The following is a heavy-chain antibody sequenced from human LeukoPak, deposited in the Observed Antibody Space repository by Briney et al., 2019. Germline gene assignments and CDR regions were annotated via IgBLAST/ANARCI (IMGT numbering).Heavy chain of an antibody. D-gene: IGHD3-22*01. CDR2: IYYTGKI. J-gene: IGHJ3*01. CDR3: ARTLYYYDSRGYYVADSFDF. V-gene: IGHV4-39*01. CDR1: GGSINSDHYY. Sequence: SETLSLTCIVSGGSINSDHYYWAWIRQPPGKGLEWIETIYYTGKIYYNPSLKSRLTMSVDTSKNQFSLTLSSLIAADTAVYYCARTLYYYDSRGYYVADSFDFWGHGTMVAVSS.